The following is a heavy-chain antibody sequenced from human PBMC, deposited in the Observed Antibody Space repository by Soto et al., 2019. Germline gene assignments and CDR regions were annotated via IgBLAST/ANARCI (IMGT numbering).Heavy chain of an antibody. CDR1: GGTFSSYA. Sequence: SVKVSCKASGGTFSSYAISWVRQAPGQGLEWMGGIIPIFGTANYAQKFQGRVTITADESTSTAYMELSSLRSEDTAVYYCARNSLAYCGGDCLNWFDPWGQGTLVTVSS. J-gene: IGHJ5*02. CDR3: ARNSLAYCGGDCLNWFDP. V-gene: IGHV1-69*13. D-gene: IGHD2-21*02. CDR2: IIPIFGTA.